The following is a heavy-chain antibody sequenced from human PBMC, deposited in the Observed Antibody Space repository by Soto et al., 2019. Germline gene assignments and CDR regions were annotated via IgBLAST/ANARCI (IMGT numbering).Heavy chain of an antibody. CDR3: AREVVVSRAASYSGY. CDR1: GFTFSSNW. V-gene: IGHV3-7*04. J-gene: IGHJ4*02. Sequence: GGSLRLSCVGSGFTFSSNWMTWVRQAPGKGLEWVANIRQDGSEINYVDSVKGRFTISRDSTKNSLYLQMNSLRAEDTAIYYCAREVVVSRAASYSGYWGPGTQVTVSS. CDR2: IRQDGSEI. D-gene: IGHD2-2*01.